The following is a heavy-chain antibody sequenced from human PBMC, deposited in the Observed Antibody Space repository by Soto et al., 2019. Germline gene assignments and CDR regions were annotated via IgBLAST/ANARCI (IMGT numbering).Heavy chain of an antibody. V-gene: IGHV4-31*03. CDR1: GGSISSGGYY. CDR2: IYYSGST. D-gene: IGHD3-16*01. J-gene: IGHJ6*02. Sequence: PSETLSLTCTVSGGSISSGGYYWSWIRQHPGKGLEWIGYIYYSGSTYYNPSLKSRVTISVDTSKNQFSLKLSSVTAADTAVYYCAKVGPEAYYYYGMDVWGQGTTVTVSS. CDR3: AKVGPEAYYYYGMDV.